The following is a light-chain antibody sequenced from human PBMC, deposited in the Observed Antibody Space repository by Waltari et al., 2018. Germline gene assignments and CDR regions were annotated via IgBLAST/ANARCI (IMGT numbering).Light chain of an antibody. CDR2: GGT. V-gene: IGLV2-23*01. CDR1: SSDVGSYNL. CDR3: CSYAANSTVV. J-gene: IGLJ2*01. Sequence: QSALTQPASVSGSPGQSITISCTGTSSDVGSYNLVSWYHQEPGKAPKLMIYGGTKRPSGVSNCFPGSKSGNTASLTISGLQAEDEADYYCCSYAANSTVVFGGGTKVTVL.